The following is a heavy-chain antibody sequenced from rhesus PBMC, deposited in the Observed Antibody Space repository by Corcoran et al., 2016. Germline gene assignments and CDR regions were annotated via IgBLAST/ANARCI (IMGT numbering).Heavy chain of an antibody. Sequence: QLQLQESGPGLVKPLETLSLTCVVSGGSIDNTYWNWIRQPPGKGLEWLARISGRGGVPDYHSSLKSRVTISRDVSKSQFSLRVNSVTAADTAVYYCARSGWTSWDNRFDVWGAGVLVTVSS. CDR1: GGSIDNTY. CDR3: ARSGWTSWDNRFDV. D-gene: IGHD2-39*02. V-gene: IGHV4-173*01. CDR2: ISGRGGVP. J-gene: IGHJ5-1*01.